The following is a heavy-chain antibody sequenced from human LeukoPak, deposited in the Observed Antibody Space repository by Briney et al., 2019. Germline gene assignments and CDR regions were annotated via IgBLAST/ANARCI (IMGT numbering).Heavy chain of an antibody. D-gene: IGHD6-19*01. CDR2: IYTSGST. CDR3: ARVGSGYSSGWYVDWFDP. J-gene: IGHJ5*02. Sequence: PSETLSLTCTVSGGSISSYYWSWIRHPAGKGLELIGRIYTSGSTNYNPSLKSRVTISVDTSKNQFSLKLSSVTAADTAVYYCARVGSGYSSGWYVDWFDPWGQGTLVTVSS. V-gene: IGHV4-4*07. CDR1: GGSISSYY.